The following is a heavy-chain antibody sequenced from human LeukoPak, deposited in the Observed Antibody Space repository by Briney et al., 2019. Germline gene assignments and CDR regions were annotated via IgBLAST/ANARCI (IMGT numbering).Heavy chain of an antibody. CDR2: ISYSGST. CDR1: GGSISSSSYY. D-gene: IGHD5-24*01. CDR3: ANSYNFDY. V-gene: IGHV4-39*01. J-gene: IGHJ4*02. Sequence: SETLSLTCTVSGGSISSSSYYWGWIRQPPGKGLEWIGSISYSGSTYYNPSLKSRVTISVDTSKNQFSLRLSSVTAADTAVYYCANSYNFDYWGQGTLVTVSS.